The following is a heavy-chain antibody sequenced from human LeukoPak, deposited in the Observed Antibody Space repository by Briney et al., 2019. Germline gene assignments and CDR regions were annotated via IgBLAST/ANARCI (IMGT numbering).Heavy chain of an antibody. Sequence: GGSLRLSCAASGFTFSSYSMNWVRQAPGKGLEWVSSISSSSSYIYYADSVKGRFTISRDNANNSLYLQMNSLRAEDTAVYYCARASLRGITGTTAWFGPWGQGTLVTVSS. CDR1: GFTFSSYS. V-gene: IGHV3-21*01. CDR2: ISSSSSYI. D-gene: IGHD1-7*01. CDR3: ARASLRGITGTTAWFGP. J-gene: IGHJ5*02.